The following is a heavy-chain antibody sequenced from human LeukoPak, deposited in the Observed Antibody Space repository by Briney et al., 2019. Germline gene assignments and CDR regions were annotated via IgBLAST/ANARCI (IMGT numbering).Heavy chain of an antibody. CDR3: ARDTPYYDFWSGYFRGALYYGMDV. J-gene: IGHJ6*02. V-gene: IGHV3-30-3*01. CDR2: ISYDGSNK. CDR1: GFTFSSYA. D-gene: IGHD3-3*01. Sequence: GGSLRLSCAASGFTFSSYAMSWVRQAPGKGLEWVAVISYDGSNKYYADSVKGRFTISRDNSKNTLYLQMNSLRAEDTAVYYCARDTPYYDFWSGYFRGALYYGMDVWGQGTTVTVSS.